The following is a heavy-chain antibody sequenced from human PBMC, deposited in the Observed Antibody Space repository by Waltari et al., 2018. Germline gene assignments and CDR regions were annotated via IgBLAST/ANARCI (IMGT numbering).Heavy chain of an antibody. CDR1: GFTISNNY. Sequence: EVQLVESGGGLVQPGGSLRLSCAVSGFTISNNYMSWVRQAPGKGLEWVSLFDSGGGTDYPESVKGRFTISRDSSKNILYLQMNSLRAEDTAVYYGAARNPAAPGWGQGTLVTVSS. CDR3: AARNPAAPG. D-gene: IGHD6-13*01. CDR2: FDSGGGT. J-gene: IGHJ4*02. V-gene: IGHV3-66*01.